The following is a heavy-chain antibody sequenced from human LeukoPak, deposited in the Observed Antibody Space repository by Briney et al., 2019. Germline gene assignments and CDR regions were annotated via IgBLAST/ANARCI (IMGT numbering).Heavy chain of an antibody. D-gene: IGHD3-22*01. Sequence: GGSLRLSCAASGFTVSTNYMSWVRQAPGKWLEWVSVIYSDSSTYYADSVKGRFTISRDNSKNTLYLQMNSLRAEDTAVYYCARDTDSSGYYGGSHYWGQGTLVTVSS. CDR1: GFTVSTNY. V-gene: IGHV3-66*02. CDR2: IYSDSST. CDR3: ARDTDSSGYYGGSHY. J-gene: IGHJ4*02.